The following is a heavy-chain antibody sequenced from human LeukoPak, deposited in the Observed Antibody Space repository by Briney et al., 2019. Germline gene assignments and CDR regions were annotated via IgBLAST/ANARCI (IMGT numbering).Heavy chain of an antibody. V-gene: IGHV1-18*01. CDR2: ISAYNGNT. CDR1: GYTFTSYG. J-gene: IGHJ4*02. CDR3: ARAQYYYDSSGYPGGY. D-gene: IGHD3-22*01. Sequence: GASVKVSCKASGYTFTSYGISWVRQAPGQGLEWMGWISAYNGNTNYAQKLQGRVTMTTDTSTSTAYMELRSLRSDDTAMYYCARAQYYYDSSGYPGGYWGQETLVTVSS.